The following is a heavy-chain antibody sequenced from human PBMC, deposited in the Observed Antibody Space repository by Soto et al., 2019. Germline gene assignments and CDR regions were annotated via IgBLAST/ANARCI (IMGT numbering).Heavy chain of an antibody. CDR2: TSNTGATT. CDR1: GFTFNNFA. V-gene: IGHV3-23*01. D-gene: IGHD3-22*01. J-gene: IGHJ4*02. CDR3: AKDGYNPDSSGYCYSDY. Sequence: EVQLLESGGGLVHPGGSLRLSCAASGFTFNNFAMSWVRQAPGKGLDWFAATSNTGATTYYADSVRGRFTISRDNAKKPVSLQMNRLKAEDTPLYYCAKDGYNPDSSGYCYSDYWGQGILVSVST.